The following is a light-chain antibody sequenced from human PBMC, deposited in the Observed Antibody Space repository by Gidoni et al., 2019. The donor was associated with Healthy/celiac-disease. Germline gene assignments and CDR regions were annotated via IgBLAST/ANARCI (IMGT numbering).Light chain of an antibody. J-gene: IGKJ2*01. V-gene: IGKV1-39*01. CDR2: AAY. Sequence: DIQMTQSPSSLSASVGDRVTITCRASQSISSYLNWYQQKPVKAPKLLLYAAYSLQSGVPSRFSGSGSGTDFTLTISSLQPEDFATYYCQQSYSTPLTFGQXTKLEIK. CDR3: QQSYSTPLT. CDR1: QSISSY.